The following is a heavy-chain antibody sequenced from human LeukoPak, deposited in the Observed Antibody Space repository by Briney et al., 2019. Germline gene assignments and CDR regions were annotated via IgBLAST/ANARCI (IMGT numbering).Heavy chain of an antibody. CDR1: GFTFSSYA. CDR3: AKDRGNYEYSFDY. J-gene: IGHJ4*02. D-gene: IGHD1-7*01. CDR2: ISGSGGST. V-gene: IGHV3-23*01. Sequence: GGSLRLSCAASGFTFSSYAMSWVRQAPGKGLKWVSVISGSGGSTYYADSVKGRFTISRDNSKNTLYLQMNSLRAEDTAVYYCAKDRGNYEYSFDYWGQGTLVTVSS.